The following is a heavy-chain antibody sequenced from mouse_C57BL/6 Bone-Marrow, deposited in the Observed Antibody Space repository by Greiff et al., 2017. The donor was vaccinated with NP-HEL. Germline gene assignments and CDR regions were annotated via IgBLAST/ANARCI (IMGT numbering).Heavy chain of an antibody. Sequence: EVKVEESGGGLVKPGGSLKLSCAASGFTFSSYAMSWVRQTPEKRLEWVATISDGGSYTYYPDNVKGRFTISRDNAKNNLYLQMSHLKSEDTAMYYCARGDPGTWFAYWGQGTLVTVSA. CDR1: GFTFSSYA. J-gene: IGHJ3*01. CDR2: ISDGGSYT. V-gene: IGHV5-4*03. CDR3: ARGDPGTWFAY.